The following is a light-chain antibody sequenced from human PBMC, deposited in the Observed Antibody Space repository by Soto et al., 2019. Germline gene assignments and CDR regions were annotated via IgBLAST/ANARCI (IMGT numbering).Light chain of an antibody. J-gene: IGKJ1*01. CDR1: QSISSY. CDR3: QQSYTTLWT. V-gene: IGKV1-39*01. CDR2: AAS. Sequence: DIQMTQSPSSLSASVGDRVSITCRASQSISSYLNWYQQKVGKAPKLLIYAASSLQSGVPSRFSGSGSGTDFTLTISSRQPEDFAIYYCQQSYTTLWTFGQGTKVDIK.